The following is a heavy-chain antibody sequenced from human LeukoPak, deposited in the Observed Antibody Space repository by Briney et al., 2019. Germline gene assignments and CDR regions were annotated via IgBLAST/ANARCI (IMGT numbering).Heavy chain of an antibody. CDR1: GFTFSSYS. CDR3: ARDQGYSSGHSFDY. D-gene: IGHD5-18*01. J-gene: IGHJ4*02. CDR2: ISYDGSNK. V-gene: IGHV3-30*04. Sequence: GGSLRLSCAASGFTFSSYSMHWVRQAPGKGLEWVALISYDGSNKYYADSVKGRFTISRDNSKNTLYLQMNSLRAEDTALYYCARDQGYSSGHSFDYWGQGTLATVSS.